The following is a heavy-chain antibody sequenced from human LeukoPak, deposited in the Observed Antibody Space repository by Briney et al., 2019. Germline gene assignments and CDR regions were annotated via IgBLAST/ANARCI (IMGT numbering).Heavy chain of an antibody. CDR3: ASENSSSWTIFDY. CDR1: GGSISSYY. D-gene: IGHD6-13*01. J-gene: IGHJ4*02. CDR2: IYYSGST. V-gene: IGHV4-59*01. Sequence: SETLSLTCTVSGGSISSYYWSWIRQPPGKGLEWIGYIYYSGSTNYNPSLKSRVTISVDTSKNQFSLKLSSVTAADTAVYYCASENSSSWTIFDYWGQGTLVTVSS.